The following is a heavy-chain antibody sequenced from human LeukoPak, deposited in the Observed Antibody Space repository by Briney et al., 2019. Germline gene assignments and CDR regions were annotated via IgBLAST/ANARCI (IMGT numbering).Heavy chain of an antibody. D-gene: IGHD5-18*01. CDR1: GYTFTGYY. CDR3: ARARGGYSYGHRLDY. V-gene: IGHV1-2*02. J-gene: IGHJ4*02. Sequence: ASVKVSCKASGYTFTGYYMHWVRQAPGQGLEWMGWINPNSGGTNYAQKFQGRVTMTRDTSISTAYMELSRLRSDDTAAYYCARARGGYSYGHRLDYWGQGTLVTVSS. CDR2: INPNSGGT.